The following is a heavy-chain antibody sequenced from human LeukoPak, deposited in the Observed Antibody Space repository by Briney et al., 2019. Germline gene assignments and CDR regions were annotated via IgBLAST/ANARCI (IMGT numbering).Heavy chain of an antibody. V-gene: IGHV4-61*01. D-gene: IGHD3-9*01. Sequence: SETLSLTCTVSGGSVSSDFFYWNWTRQPPGKGLEWIGYIYYSGNTNYNPSLKNRVTISVDTSKNQFSLKLNSVTAADTAVYYCARGRYYDILTGYYHLQPFDYWGQGTLVTVSS. CDR2: IYYSGNT. J-gene: IGHJ4*02. CDR3: ARGRYYDILTGYYHLQPFDY. CDR1: GGSVSSDFFY.